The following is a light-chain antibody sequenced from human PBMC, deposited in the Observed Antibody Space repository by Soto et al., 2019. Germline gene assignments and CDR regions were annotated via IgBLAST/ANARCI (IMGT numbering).Light chain of an antibody. Sequence: PGERATLSCVASQSVRSSYLAWYQQKPRLAPRLLIYDASNRAAGIPDRFSGSGSGTDFTLTITRVEPEDFAVYYCQQYARTPLTFGGGTKVDTK. V-gene: IGKV3D-20*01. CDR1: QSVRSSY. CDR3: QQYARTPLT. CDR2: DAS. J-gene: IGKJ4*01.